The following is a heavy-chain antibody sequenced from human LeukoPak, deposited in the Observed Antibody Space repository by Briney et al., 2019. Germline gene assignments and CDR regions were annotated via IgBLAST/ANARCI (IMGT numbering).Heavy chain of an antibody. D-gene: IGHD5-18*01. V-gene: IGHV4-59*12. J-gene: IGHJ4*02. CDR2: THYSGTI. CDR1: GGSIGTYF. Sequence: PSETLSLTCTVSGGSIGTYFWSWIRQPPGKGLEWLGYTHYSGTINYNPSLKSRVTISVDTSKNQFSLKLSSVTAADTAVYYCARGLKRKQLWVASLDYWGQGTLVTVSS. CDR3: ARGLKRKQLWVASLDY.